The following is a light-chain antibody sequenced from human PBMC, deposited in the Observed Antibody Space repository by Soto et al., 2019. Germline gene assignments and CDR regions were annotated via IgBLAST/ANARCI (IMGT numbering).Light chain of an antibody. CDR2: GAS. J-gene: IGKJ1*01. CDR1: QSVSSSY. Sequence: EIILTQCPGTLSLSRWEIATLSCRALQSVSSSYLAWYQQRPGQAPRLLIYGASIRATGIPDRSSGSGSGTDFTLTISRLEPEDFAVYFCQQHGSSPWTFGQGTKVDIK. CDR3: QQHGSSPWT. V-gene: IGKV3-20*01.